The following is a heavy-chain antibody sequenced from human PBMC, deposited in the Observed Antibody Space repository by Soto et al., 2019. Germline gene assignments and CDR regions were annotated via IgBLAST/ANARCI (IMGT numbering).Heavy chain of an antibody. J-gene: IGHJ5*02. CDR1: GYTFTSHY. D-gene: IGHD1-26*01. CDR2: INPTGGYA. V-gene: IGHV1-46*01. CDR3: AREXXVXGANQWLDP. Sequence: QVQLVQSGAEVKKPGASVKVSCKASGYTFTSHYVQWVRQAPGQGLEWMGIINPTGGYATYADKFQGRVXMXRXXXXNXVXXXMXXXXXXXXAVYYCAREXXVXGANQWLDPWGQGTRVTVSS.